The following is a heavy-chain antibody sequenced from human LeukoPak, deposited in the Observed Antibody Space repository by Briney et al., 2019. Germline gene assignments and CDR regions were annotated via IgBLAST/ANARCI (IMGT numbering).Heavy chain of an antibody. CDR2: ISGSGGST. V-gene: IGHV3-23*01. Sequence: PGGSLRLSCAASGFTFSSYAMSWVRQAPGKGLEWVSAISGSGGSTYYADSVKGRFTISRDNSKNTLYLQMNSLRAEDTAVHYCATPIDNYYDSSGYYYVAAFDIWGQGTMVTVSS. CDR1: GFTFSSYA. J-gene: IGHJ3*02. CDR3: ATPIDNYYDSSGYYYVAAFDI. D-gene: IGHD3-22*01.